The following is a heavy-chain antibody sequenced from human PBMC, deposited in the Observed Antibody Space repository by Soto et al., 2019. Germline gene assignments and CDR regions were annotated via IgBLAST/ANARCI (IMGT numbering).Heavy chain of an antibody. CDR1: GFTFRDYG. V-gene: IGHV3-30*03. CDR3: ARDPKTSGGQHWAFNYFDS. CDR2: ISHHGLKE. Sequence: QVQLVESGGGVVRPGRSLRLSCVASGFTFRDYGMHWVRQAPGKGLEWVAGISHHGLKEHYADSVKGRFTISRDNSKSTLYLQVDSLRPEDAAVYYCARDPKTSGGQHWAFNYFDSWGQGILVTVSS. D-gene: IGHD7-27*01. J-gene: IGHJ4*02.